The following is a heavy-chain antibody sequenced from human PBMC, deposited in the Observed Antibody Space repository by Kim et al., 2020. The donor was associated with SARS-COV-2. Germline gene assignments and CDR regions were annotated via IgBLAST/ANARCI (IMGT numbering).Heavy chain of an antibody. CDR2: TYYRSKWYN. V-gene: IGHV6-1*01. CDR1: GDSVSSNSAA. CDR3: ARSGGGQWLVPNYYYGMDV. J-gene: IGHJ6*02. Sequence: SQTLSLTCAISGDSVSSNSAAWNWIRQSPSRGLEWLGRTYYRSKWYNDYAVSVKSRITINPDTSKNQFSLQLNSVTPEDTAVYYCARSGGGQWLVPNYYYGMDVWGQGTTVTVSS. D-gene: IGHD6-19*01.